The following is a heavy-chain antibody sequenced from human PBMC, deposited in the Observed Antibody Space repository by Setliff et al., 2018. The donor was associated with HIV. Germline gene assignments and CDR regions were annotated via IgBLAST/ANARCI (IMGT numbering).Heavy chain of an antibody. CDR3: ARASNSFDI. V-gene: IGHV3-48*01. CDR1: GFTFSTYS. J-gene: IGHJ3*02. CDR2: ISSSSSSI. Sequence: QPGGSLRLSCAASGFTFSTYSMDWVRQAPGKGLEWVSYISSSSSSIYYADSVKGRFTISRDNAKNSLYLQMNSLRVEDTAVYYCARASNSFDIWGQGTMVTVSS.